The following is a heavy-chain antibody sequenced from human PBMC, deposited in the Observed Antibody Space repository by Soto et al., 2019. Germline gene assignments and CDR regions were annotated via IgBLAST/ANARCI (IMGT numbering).Heavy chain of an antibody. CDR3: ARRIALAGPDGAFDV. CDR1: GFTFSNFA. V-gene: IGHV3-30*03. J-gene: IGHJ3*01. Sequence: QVQLVQSGGGVVQPGGSLRVSCVASGFTFSNFAMHWVRQTPGNGLEWVATISYDGGDKNYADSLKGRFTISRDNSKNTLYLQMHSPGAEDTAVYYCARRIALAGPDGAFDVWGQGTMVTVSS. D-gene: IGHD6-13*01. CDR2: ISYDGGDK.